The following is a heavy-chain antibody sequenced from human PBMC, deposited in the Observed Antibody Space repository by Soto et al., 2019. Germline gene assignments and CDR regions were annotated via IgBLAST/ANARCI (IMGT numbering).Heavy chain of an antibody. Sequence: QVKLQESGPGLVKPSQTLSLTCTVSGVSISSRDHYWSWIRQPPGKGLEWIGYMYHRGSTYFNPSRKSRVSMSVDTSKIQFSLRLGSVTAADTAVYYCARRSYYGSYGLDVWGQGTTVTVSS. CDR1: GVSISSRDHY. CDR2: MYHRGST. J-gene: IGHJ6*02. D-gene: IGHD3-10*01. V-gene: IGHV4-30-4*01. CDR3: ARRSYYGSYGLDV.